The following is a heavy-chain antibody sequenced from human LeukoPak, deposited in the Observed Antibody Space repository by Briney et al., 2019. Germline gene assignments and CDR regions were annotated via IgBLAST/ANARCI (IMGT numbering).Heavy chain of an antibody. Sequence: KPSETLSLTCTVSGGSISSYYWSWIRQPPGKGLEWIGYIYYSGSTNYNPSLKSRVTISVDTSKNQFSLKLSSVTAADTAVYYCARWAAVDSSSWYSEDYFDYWGQGTLVTVSS. J-gene: IGHJ4*02. D-gene: IGHD6-13*01. CDR1: GGSISSYY. CDR3: ARWAAVDSSSWYSEDYFDY. CDR2: IYYSGST. V-gene: IGHV4-59*01.